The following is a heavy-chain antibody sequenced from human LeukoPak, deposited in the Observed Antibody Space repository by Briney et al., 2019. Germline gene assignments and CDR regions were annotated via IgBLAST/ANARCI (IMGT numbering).Heavy chain of an antibody. CDR2: IYTSGST. V-gene: IGHV4-4*07. CDR3: ARGWELYPFDY. D-gene: IGHD1-26*01. CDR1: GGSISSYY. J-gene: IGHJ4*02. Sequence: SETQSLTCTVSGGSISSYYWSWLRQPAGKGLEWIGRIYTSGSTNYNPSLKSRVTMSVDTSKNQFSLKLSSVTAADTAVYYCARGWELYPFDYWGQGTLVTVSS.